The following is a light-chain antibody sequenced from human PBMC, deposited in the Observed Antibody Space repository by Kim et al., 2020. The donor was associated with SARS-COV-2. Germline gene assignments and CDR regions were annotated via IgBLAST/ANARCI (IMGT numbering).Light chain of an antibody. CDR1: SSIYD. Sequence: APGETVTISCTGSSSIYDVHWYQQLPGTAPKLLIYNNNLRPSGVPDRFSAYRSGTSASLTITGLQAEDAADYYCQSYASSLSNSGVFGGGTQLTVL. CDR2: NNN. CDR3: QSYASSLSNSGV. J-gene: IGLJ2*01. V-gene: IGLV1-40*01.